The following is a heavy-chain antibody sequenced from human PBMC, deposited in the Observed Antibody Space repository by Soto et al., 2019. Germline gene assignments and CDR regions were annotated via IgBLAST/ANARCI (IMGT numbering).Heavy chain of an antibody. CDR1: GYTFTGYY. Sequence: ASVKVSCKASGYTFTGYYMHWVRQAPGQGLEWMGWINPNSGGTNYAQKFQGRVTMTRDTSISTAYMELSRLRSDDTAVYYCARDRDYDFWSGYLLLRYYYYGMDVWGQGTTVTVSS. CDR3: ARDRDYDFWSGYLLLRYYYYGMDV. J-gene: IGHJ6*02. CDR2: INPNSGGT. D-gene: IGHD3-3*01. V-gene: IGHV1-2*02.